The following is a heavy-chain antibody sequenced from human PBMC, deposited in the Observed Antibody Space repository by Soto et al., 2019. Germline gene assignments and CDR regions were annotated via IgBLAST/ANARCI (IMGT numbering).Heavy chain of an antibody. J-gene: IGHJ5*02. D-gene: IGHD6-19*01. CDR2: NNNRADT. Sequence: TLSLTCAVSGASIDNNGYSWTWIRQHPGMGLEWIGTNNNRADTYYNPSLKSRLTISLDTSQNHFALRLNAVTAADTAIYYCARGGSGWKALNWFDPWGQGIMVTVS. CDR3: ARGGSGWKALNWFDP. CDR1: GASIDNNGYS. V-gene: IGHV4-31*11.